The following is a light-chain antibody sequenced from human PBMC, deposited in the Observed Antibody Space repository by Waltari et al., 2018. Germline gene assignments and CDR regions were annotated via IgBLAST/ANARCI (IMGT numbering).Light chain of an antibody. CDR1: QSISSW. CDR3: QQYNSYPYT. V-gene: IGKV1-5*03. CDR2: KAS. J-gene: IGKJ2*01. Sequence: DIQMTQSPSTLSASVGDRVPITCRASQSISSWLAWYQQKPGKAPKLLIYKASSLESGVPSRFSGSGSGTEFTLTISSLQPDDFATYYCQQYNSYPYTFPRGPSWRSN.